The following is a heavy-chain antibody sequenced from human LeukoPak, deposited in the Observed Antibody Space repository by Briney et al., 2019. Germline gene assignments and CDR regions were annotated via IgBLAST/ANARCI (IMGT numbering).Heavy chain of an antibody. D-gene: IGHD5-24*01. CDR2: IIPIFGTA. CDR3: AKESLEMNTIDY. J-gene: IGHJ4*02. CDR1: GGTFSSYA. V-gene: IGHV1-69*06. Sequence: GSSVKVSCKASGGTFSSYAISWVRQAPGQGLEWMGGIIPIFGTANYAQKFQGRVTITADKSTSTAYMELSSLRSEDTAVYYCAKESLEMNTIDYWGQGTLVTVSS.